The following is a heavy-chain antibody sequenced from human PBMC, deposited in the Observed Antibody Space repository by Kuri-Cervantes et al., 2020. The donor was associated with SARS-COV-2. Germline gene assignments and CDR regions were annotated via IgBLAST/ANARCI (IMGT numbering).Heavy chain of an antibody. J-gene: IGHJ4*02. CDR3: ARELAGSGKDY. V-gene: IGHV3-30*03. CDR2: ISYDGNNK. CDR1: GFTFTSHA. D-gene: IGHD3-10*01. Sequence: GGSLRLSCAVSGFTFTSHAMHWVRQAPGSGLEWVALISYDGNNKFYADSVKGRFTISRDNSKNTLYLQMNSLRAEDTAVYYCARELAGSGKDYWGQGTLVTVSS.